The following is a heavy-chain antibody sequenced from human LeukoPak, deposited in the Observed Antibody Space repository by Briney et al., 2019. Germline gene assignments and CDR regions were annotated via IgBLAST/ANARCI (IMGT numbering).Heavy chain of an antibody. Sequence: PSETLSLTCTVSGGSISTYYWSWIRQPPGKGLEWIGYIYYSGNTNYNPSLKSRVTISVDTSKNQSSLKLSSVTAADTAVYYCAREDPQTTVPEGMDVWGQGTTVTVSS. J-gene: IGHJ6*02. D-gene: IGHD4-17*01. CDR2: IYYSGNT. CDR3: AREDPQTTVPEGMDV. CDR1: GGSISTYY. V-gene: IGHV4-59*01.